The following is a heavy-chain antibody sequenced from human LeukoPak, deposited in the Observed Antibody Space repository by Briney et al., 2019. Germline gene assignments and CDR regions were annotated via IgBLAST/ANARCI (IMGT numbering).Heavy chain of an antibody. CDR3: AREHSTRITIFGVAVWARPRGNWFDP. V-gene: IGHV1-46*01. J-gene: IGHJ5*02. D-gene: IGHD3-3*01. Sequence: ASVKVSCKASGYTFTSYYMHWVRQAPGQGLEWMGIINPSGGSTSYAQKFQGRVTMTRDMSTSTVYMELSSLRSEDTAVYYCAREHSTRITIFGVAVWARPRGNWFDPWGQGTLVTVSS. CDR2: INPSGGST. CDR1: GYTFTSYY.